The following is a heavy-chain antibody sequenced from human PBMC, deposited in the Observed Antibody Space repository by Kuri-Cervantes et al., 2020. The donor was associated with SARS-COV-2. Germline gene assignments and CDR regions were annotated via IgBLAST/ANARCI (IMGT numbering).Heavy chain of an antibody. V-gene: IGHV3-30*02. Sequence: GESLKISCAASGFTFSSYGMHWVRQAPGKGLEWVAFIRYDGSNKYYADSVKGRFTISRDNSKNTLYLQMNSLRAEDTAVHYCAKDLGYGDYSDAFDIWGQGTMVTVSS. J-gene: IGHJ3*02. CDR1: GFTFSSYG. D-gene: IGHD4-17*01. CDR3: AKDLGYGDYSDAFDI. CDR2: IRYDGSNK.